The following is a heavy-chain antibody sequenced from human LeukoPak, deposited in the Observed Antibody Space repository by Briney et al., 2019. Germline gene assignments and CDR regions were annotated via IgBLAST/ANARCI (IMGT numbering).Heavy chain of an antibody. D-gene: IGHD4-4*01. CDR2: ISGSGGST. V-gene: IGHV3-23*01. CDR3: ARDTDGSNVYFQY. Sequence: GGSLRLSCVASGLNFSNYGMHWVRQAPGKGLEWVSAISGSGGSTYYADSVKGRFTISRDNSKNTLYLQMNSLRVEDTAVYYCARDTDGSNVYFQYWGQGTLVTVSS. J-gene: IGHJ1*01. CDR1: GLNFSNYG.